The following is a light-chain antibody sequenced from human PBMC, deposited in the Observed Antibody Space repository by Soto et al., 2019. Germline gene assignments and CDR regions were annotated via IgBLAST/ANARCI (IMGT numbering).Light chain of an antibody. CDR3: SSYTSSSTLLFV. CDR1: SSDVGAFNY. Sequence: QSVLTQPASVSGSPGQPIAISCTGTSSDVGAFNYVSWYQQHPGKAPKFMIFDVSSRPSGVSDRFSGSKSGNTASLTISGLQAEDEADYYCSSYTSSSTLLFVFGTGTKVTVL. V-gene: IGLV2-14*03. J-gene: IGLJ1*01. CDR2: DVS.